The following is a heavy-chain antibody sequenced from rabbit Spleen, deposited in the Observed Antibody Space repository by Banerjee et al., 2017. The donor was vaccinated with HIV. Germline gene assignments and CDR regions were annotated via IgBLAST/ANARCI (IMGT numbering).Heavy chain of an antibody. CDR3: ARNENL. Sequence: QEQLEESGGDLVKPDGSLTLTCTASGFSFNVDYVMCWVRQAPGKGLEWIGCMNTYTTKTVYATWAKDPFTISKTSSTTVTLQMTSLTAADTATYFCARNENLWGPGTLVTVS. V-gene: IGHV1S45*01. CDR2: MNTYTTKT. J-gene: IGHJ4*01. CDR1: GFSFNVDYV.